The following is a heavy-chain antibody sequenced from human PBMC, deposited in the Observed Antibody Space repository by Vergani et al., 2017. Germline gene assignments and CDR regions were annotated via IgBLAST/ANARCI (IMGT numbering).Heavy chain of an antibody. V-gene: IGHV3-21*01. CDR2: ISSSSSYI. Sequence: EVQLVESGGGLVKPGGSLRLSCAASGFTFSSYSMNWVRQAPGKGLEWVSSISSSSSYIYYADSVKGRFTISRDNAKNSLYLQMNRLRAEDTAVYYCASRCGGDCYYYWGQGTLVTVSS. J-gene: IGHJ4*02. CDR3: ASRCGGDCYYY. CDR1: GFTFSSYS. D-gene: IGHD2-21*02.